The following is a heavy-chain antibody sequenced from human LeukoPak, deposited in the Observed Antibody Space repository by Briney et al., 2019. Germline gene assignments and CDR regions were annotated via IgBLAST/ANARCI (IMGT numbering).Heavy chain of an antibody. CDR2: ISGYNGNT. Sequence: ASVKVSCKASGYTFSSYGISWVRQAPGQGLEWMGWISGYNGNTNYAQKFQGRVTMTRDTSISTAYMELSRLRSDDTAVYYCARDRVVVPAAFDYWGQGTLVTVSS. CDR1: GYTFSSYG. J-gene: IGHJ4*02. V-gene: IGHV1-18*01. D-gene: IGHD2-2*01. CDR3: ARDRVVVPAAFDY.